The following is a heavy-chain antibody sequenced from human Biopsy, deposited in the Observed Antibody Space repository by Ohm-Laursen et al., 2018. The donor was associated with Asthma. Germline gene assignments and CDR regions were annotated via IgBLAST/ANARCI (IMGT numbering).Heavy chain of an antibody. J-gene: IGHJ6*02. D-gene: IGHD3-10*01. CDR1: GYTFNSAG. Sequence: GASVKVSCKTSGYTFNSAGITWVQQAPGQGLEWMGWISVYNGITKVAQKLQDRVTMITDTSTSTAYMELRSLRSDDTAVYFCARAVDYSHYYGIDVWGQGTTVTVS. V-gene: IGHV1-18*01. CDR3: ARAVDYSHYYGIDV. CDR2: ISVYNGIT.